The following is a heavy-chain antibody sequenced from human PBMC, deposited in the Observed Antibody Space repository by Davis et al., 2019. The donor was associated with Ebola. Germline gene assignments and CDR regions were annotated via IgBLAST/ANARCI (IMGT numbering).Heavy chain of an antibody. Sequence: ESLKISCVVSGFTFNNYWMHWVRQAPGKGLVWVSRINSDGSNTSYADSVKGPFTISRDNAKNTLYLQMNMLRAEDTAVYYCARVGSSSWNYFDYRSQGTLVTVSS. CDR3: ARVGSSSWNYFDY. D-gene: IGHD6-13*01. CDR2: INSDGSNT. CDR1: GFTFNNYW. J-gene: IGHJ4*02. V-gene: IGHV3-74*01.